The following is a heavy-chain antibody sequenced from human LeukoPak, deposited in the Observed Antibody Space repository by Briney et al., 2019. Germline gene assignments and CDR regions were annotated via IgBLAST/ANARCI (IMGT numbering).Heavy chain of an antibody. CDR1: GFTFSSYG. V-gene: IGHV3-30*03. J-gene: IGHJ4*02. CDR3: ARGPPYGVRTDYFDC. Sequence: GGSLRLSCAASGFTFSSYGMHWVRQAPGKGLEWVAVISYDGSNKYYADSVKGRFTISRDNAKNSVSLQMNSLRAEDTAVYYCARGPPYGVRTDYFDCWGQGTLVTVSS. D-gene: IGHD4/OR15-4a*01. CDR2: ISYDGSNK.